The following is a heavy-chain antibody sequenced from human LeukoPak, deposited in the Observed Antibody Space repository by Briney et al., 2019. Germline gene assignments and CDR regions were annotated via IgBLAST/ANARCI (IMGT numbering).Heavy chain of an antibody. V-gene: IGHV6-1*01. D-gene: IGHD3-3*01. Sequence: SQTLSLTCAISGDSVSSNGASWNWIRQSPSRGLEWLGRTYYRSQQWHSDYAPSVKGRITLNPDTSKNQFCLQLNSMTPEDTALYYCGRETDFGVVTNWGQGTLVTVSS. CDR1: GDSVSSNGAS. CDR3: GRETDFGVVTN. CDR2: TYYRSQQWHS. J-gene: IGHJ4*02.